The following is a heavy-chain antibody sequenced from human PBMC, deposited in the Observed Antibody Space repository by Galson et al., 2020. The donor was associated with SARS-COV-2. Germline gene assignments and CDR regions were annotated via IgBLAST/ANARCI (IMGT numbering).Heavy chain of an antibody. D-gene: IGHD3-16*01. CDR1: GFTFSSYG. CDR2: IWYDGSNK. Sequence: TGGSLRLSCAASGFTFSSYGMHWVRQAPGKGLEWVAVIWYDGSNKYYADSVKGRFTISRDNSKNTLYLQMNSLRAEDTAVYYCARDAPSPPVGGFGGLLDGFDIGGQGTMVTVSS. V-gene: IGHV3-33*01. J-gene: IGHJ3*02. CDR3: ARDAPSPPVGGFGGLLDGFDI.